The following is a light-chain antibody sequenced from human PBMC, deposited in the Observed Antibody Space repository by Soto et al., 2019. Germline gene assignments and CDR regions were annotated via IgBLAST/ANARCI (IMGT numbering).Light chain of an antibody. Sequence: EIVMTQSPVTLSLSPGETATLSCRASQSISNDLAWYQQKPGQAPRLLIYGASTRATGIPARFSGSGSGTKFTLTISSLQSEDFAVYYCQQYTNCVTFGGGTQLEVE. CDR2: GAS. V-gene: IGKV3-15*01. CDR3: QQYTNCVT. J-gene: IGKJ4*01. CDR1: QSISND.